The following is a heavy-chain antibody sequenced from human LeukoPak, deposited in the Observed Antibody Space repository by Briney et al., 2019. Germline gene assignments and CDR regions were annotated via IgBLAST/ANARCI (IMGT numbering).Heavy chain of an antibody. Sequence: ASVKVSCKASGYTFTGYYMHWVRQAPGQGLEWMGRINPNSGGTNYAQKFQGRVTMTRDTSISTAYMELSRLRSEDTAVYYCAREVLVSPYYFDYWGQGTLVTVSS. V-gene: IGHV1-2*06. CDR3: AREVLVSPYYFDY. J-gene: IGHJ4*02. CDR2: INPNSGGT. D-gene: IGHD4/OR15-4a*01. CDR1: GYTFTGYY.